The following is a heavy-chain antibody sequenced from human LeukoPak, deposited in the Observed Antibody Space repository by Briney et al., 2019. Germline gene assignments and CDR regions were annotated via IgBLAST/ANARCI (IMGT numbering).Heavy chain of an antibody. Sequence: ASVKVSCKASGGTFSSYAISWVRQAPGQGLEWMGWISAYNGNTNYAQKLQGRVTMTTDTSTSTAYMELRSLRSDDTAVYYCARDGVFGVRALDDPWGQGTLVTVSS. V-gene: IGHV1-18*01. CDR1: GGTFSSYA. CDR3: ARDGVFGVRALDDP. CDR2: ISAYNGNT. J-gene: IGHJ5*02. D-gene: IGHD3-3*01.